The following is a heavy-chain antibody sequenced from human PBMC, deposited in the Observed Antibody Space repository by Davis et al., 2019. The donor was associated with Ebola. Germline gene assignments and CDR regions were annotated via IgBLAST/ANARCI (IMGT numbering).Heavy chain of an antibody. CDR3: ARDSLDIVLMVYATHYYYGMDV. CDR2: ISSSSSTI. J-gene: IGHJ6*02. D-gene: IGHD2-8*01. CDR1: GFTFSSYS. V-gene: IGHV3-48*02. Sequence: GESLKISCAASGFTFSSYSMNWVRQAPGKGLEWVSYISSSSSTIYYADSVKGRFTISRDNAKNSLYLQMNSLRDEDTAVYYCARDSLDIVLMVYATHYYYGMDVWGQGTTVTVSS.